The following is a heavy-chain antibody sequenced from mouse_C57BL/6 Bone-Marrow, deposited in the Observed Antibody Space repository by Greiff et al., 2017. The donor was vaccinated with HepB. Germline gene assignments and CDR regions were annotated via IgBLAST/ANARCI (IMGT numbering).Heavy chain of an antibody. CDR1: GYAFSSYW. CDR3: ARSYYYGSSAWFAY. Sequence: QVHVKQSGAELVKPGASVKISCKASGYAFSSYWMNWVKQRPGKGLEWIGQIYPGDGDTNYNGKFKGKATLTADKSSSTAYMQLSSLTSEDSAVYFCARSYYYGSSAWFAYWGQGTLVTVSA. CDR2: IYPGDGDT. D-gene: IGHD1-1*01. V-gene: IGHV1-80*01. J-gene: IGHJ3*01.